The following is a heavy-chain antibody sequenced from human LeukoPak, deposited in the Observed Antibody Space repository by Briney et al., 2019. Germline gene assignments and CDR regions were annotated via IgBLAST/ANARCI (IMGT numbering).Heavy chain of an antibody. V-gene: IGHV4-59*01. CDR3: ARLTGYRIESAFDI. CDR1: GGSLSSYY. J-gene: IGHJ3*02. CDR2: IYYSGST. Sequence: SETQSLTCTVSGGSLSSYYWSWIRQPPGKGLQWIGYIYYSGSTNYNPSLKSRVTISVDTSKNQFSLKLRSVTAGDTAVYYCARLTGYRIESAFDIWGQGTMATVS. D-gene: IGHD3-9*01.